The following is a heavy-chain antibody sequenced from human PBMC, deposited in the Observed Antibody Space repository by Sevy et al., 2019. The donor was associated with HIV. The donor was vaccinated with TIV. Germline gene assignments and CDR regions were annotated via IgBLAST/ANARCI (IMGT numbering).Heavy chain of an antibody. CDR3: ARQALPRGQQLIFVGDDY. Sequence: SETLSLTCAVSGYSISSGYYWGWIRQPPGKGLEWIGSIYHSGSTYYNPSLKSRVTISVDTSKNQFSLMLSAVTAADTAVYYCARQALPRGQQLIFVGDDYWGQGTLVTVSS. J-gene: IGHJ4*02. D-gene: IGHD6-13*01. V-gene: IGHV4-38-2*01. CDR2: IYHSGST. CDR1: GYSISSGYY.